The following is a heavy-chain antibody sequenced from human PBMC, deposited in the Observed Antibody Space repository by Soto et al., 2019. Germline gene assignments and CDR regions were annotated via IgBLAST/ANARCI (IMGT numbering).Heavy chain of an antibody. CDR3: ARGMSDGFGEVS. J-gene: IGHJ5*02. CDR1: GYTFTNDD. D-gene: IGHD3-10*01. Sequence: QVQLVQSGAEVKKPGASVKVSCKTSGYTFTNDDINWVRQAAGHGLEWSGWMSPTSGNTGYAQKSQRRVPLSTDTSISTAYLDLSSLRSEDTAVYYCARGMSDGFGEVSWGQGTLVTVSS. V-gene: IGHV1-8*02. CDR2: MSPTSGNT.